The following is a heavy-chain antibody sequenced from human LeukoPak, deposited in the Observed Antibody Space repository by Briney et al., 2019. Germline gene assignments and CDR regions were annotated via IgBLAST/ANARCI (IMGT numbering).Heavy chain of an antibody. V-gene: IGHV4-34*01. Sequence: SETLSLTCAVYGGSFSGYYWSWIRQPPGKGLEWIGEINHSGSTNYNPSLKSRVTISVDTSKNQFSLKLSSVTAVDTAVYYCARGRGIFGYWGQGTLVTVSS. CDR2: INHSGST. CDR3: ARGRGIFGY. J-gene: IGHJ4*02. D-gene: IGHD3-16*01. CDR1: GGSFSGYY.